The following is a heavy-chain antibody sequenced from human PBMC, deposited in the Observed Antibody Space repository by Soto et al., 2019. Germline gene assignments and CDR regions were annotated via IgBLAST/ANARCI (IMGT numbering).Heavy chain of an antibody. CDR1: GFTFSTYA. D-gene: IGHD3-10*01. V-gene: IGHV3-23*01. J-gene: IGHJ3*02. Sequence: GGSLRLSXTASGFTFSTYAMSWVRQAPGKGLEWVSAISNSGGSTYYADSVQGRFTISRDNYMNTLYLQMNSLRIEDTAVYFCAHPRGFGVFDAYDIWGQGTMVTVSS. CDR3: AHPRGFGVFDAYDI. CDR2: ISNSGGST.